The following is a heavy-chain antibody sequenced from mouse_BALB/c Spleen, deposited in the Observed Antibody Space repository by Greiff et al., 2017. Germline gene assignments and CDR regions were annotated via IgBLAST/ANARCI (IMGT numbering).Heavy chain of an antibody. V-gene: IGHV3-8*02. CDR2: ISYSGST. J-gene: IGHJ3*01. CDR1: GDSITSGY. CDR3: ARGDYYGSSYLAWFAY. Sequence: EVQLQQSGPSLVKPSQTLSLTCSVTGDSITSGYWNWIRKFPGNKLEYMGYISYSGSTYYNPSLKSRISITRDTSKNQYYLQLNSVTTEDTATYYCARGDYYGSSYLAWFAYWGQGTLVTVSA. D-gene: IGHD1-1*01.